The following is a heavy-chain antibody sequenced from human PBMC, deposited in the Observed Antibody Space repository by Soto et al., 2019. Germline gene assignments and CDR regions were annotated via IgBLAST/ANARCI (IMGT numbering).Heavy chain of an antibody. CDR3: ARHFLPDILTGYFINDY. CDR2: ISSSSSYI. CDR1: GFTFSSYS. J-gene: IGHJ4*02. D-gene: IGHD3-9*01. Sequence: PGGSLRLSCAASGFTFSSYSMNWVRQAPGKGLEWVSSISSSSSYIYYADSVKGQFTISRDNAKNSLYLQMNSLRAEDTAVYYCARHFLPDILTGYFINDYWGQGTLVTVSS. V-gene: IGHV3-21*01.